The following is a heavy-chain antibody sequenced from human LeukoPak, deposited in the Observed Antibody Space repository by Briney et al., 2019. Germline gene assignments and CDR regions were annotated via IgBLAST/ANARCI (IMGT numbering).Heavy chain of an antibody. Sequence: GGSLRLSCAASGFTFSSYWMSWVRQAPGKGLEWVANIKQDGSEKYYVDSMKGRFTISRDNAKNLLFLQMNSLTADDTAVYYCARDKSSSWYPNDAFDLWGQGTMVTVSS. CDR1: GFTFSSYW. CDR3: ARDKSSSWYPNDAFDL. V-gene: IGHV3-7*01. J-gene: IGHJ3*01. CDR2: IKQDGSEK. D-gene: IGHD6-13*01.